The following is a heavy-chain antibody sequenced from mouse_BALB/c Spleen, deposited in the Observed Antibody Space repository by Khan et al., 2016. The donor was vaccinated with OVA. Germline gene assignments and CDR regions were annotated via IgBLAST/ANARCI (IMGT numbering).Heavy chain of an antibody. CDR3: TRGGFSSFAY. D-gene: IGHD1-3*01. J-gene: IGHJ3*01. V-gene: IGHV1S81*02. Sequence: QVQLQQPGAELVKPGASVKLSCKASGYTFTSYYMYWVKQRPGQGLEWIGEINPSDGGTNLNEKFKTKATMTVVRSTSTTYMQLSSLESEASAVYYCTRGGFSSFAYGGQGTLVTVSA. CDR2: INPSDGGT. CDR1: GYTFTSYY.